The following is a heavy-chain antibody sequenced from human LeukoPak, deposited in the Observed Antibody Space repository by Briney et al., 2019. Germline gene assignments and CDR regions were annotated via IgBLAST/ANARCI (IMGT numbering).Heavy chain of an antibody. CDR1: GGSISNYY. CDR3: ARHLNDAFGI. J-gene: IGHJ3*02. V-gene: IGHV4-59*08. CDR2: IHYTGIT. Sequence: PSETLSLTCTVSGGSISNYYWSWIRQPPGKGLEWIGYIHYTGITSYNPSLKSRVTISVDTSKNQFSLKLSSVTAADTAVYFCARHLNDAFGIWGQGTMVTVSS.